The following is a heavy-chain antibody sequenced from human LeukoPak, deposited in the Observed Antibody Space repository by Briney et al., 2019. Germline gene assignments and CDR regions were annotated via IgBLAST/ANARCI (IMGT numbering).Heavy chain of an antibody. V-gene: IGHV4-39*07. CDR2: IYYSGST. Sequence: SETLSLTCTVSGGSISSSSYYWGWIRQPPGKGLEWIGSIYYSGSTYYNPSLKSRVTISVDTSKNQFSLKLSSVTAADTAVYYCARVYSYYYYYYMDVWGKGTTVTVSS. CDR1: GGSISSSSYY. J-gene: IGHJ6*03. CDR3: ARVYSYYYYYYMDV. D-gene: IGHD4-11*01.